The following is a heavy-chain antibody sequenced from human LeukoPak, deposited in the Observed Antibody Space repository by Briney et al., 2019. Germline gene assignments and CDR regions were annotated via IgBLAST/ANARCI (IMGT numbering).Heavy chain of an antibody. CDR2: FYYSGST. CDR3: ARDRSDGSGYYGYYFDY. D-gene: IGHD3-22*01. V-gene: IGHV4-59*01. Sequence: SETLSLTCIVSGGSIGSYYWSWIRQPPGKGLEWMGHFYYSGSTDYNPSIRSRVTISVDTSKNQFSLRLSSVTAADTAVYYCARDRSDGSGYYGYYFDYWGQGTLVSVSS. J-gene: IGHJ4*02. CDR1: GGSIGSYY.